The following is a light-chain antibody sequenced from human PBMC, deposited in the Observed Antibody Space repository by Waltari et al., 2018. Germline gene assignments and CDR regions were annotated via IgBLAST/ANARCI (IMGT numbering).Light chain of an antibody. CDR2: AAS. CDR1: QSVTNY. V-gene: IGKV1-39*01. Sequence: DIQMTQSPSSLSASAGARVPVTFRASQSVTNYLNWYLQKPGRTPRLLIFAASTLQIGSPSRFSGSVSGTDFTLTISSLQPEDFVAYCCQHSYTKPRAFGLGTKVEIK. J-gene: IGKJ1*01. CDR3: QHSYTKPRA.